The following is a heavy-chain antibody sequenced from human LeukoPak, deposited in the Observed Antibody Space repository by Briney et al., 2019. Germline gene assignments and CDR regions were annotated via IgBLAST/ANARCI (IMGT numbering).Heavy chain of an antibody. CDR2: ISGSGGST. V-gene: IGHV3-23*01. Sequence: GGSLRLSCAASGFTFSSYAMSWVRQAPGKGLEWVSTISGSGGSTYSADSVKGRFTISRDSSKNTLYLQMNSLRVEDTAVYYCATELRIGATGYLFAFDIWGQGTMVTVSS. D-gene: IGHD1-1*01. CDR1: GFTFSSYA. J-gene: IGHJ3*02. CDR3: ATELRIGATGYLFAFDI.